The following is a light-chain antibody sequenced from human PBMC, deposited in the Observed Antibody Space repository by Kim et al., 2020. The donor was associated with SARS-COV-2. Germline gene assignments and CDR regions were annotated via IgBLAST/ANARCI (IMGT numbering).Light chain of an antibody. CDR1: QRISSW. J-gene: IGKJ2*01. V-gene: IGKV1-5*03. CDR2: QSS. CDR3: QQYNGYPYT. Sequence: SATGGGRVTIKCRASQRISSWLAWYQQKPGKAPKLLICQSSSLESGVPLRFSGSGSGTEFTLTIGSLQPDDFATYYCQQYNGYPYTFGQGTKLEIK.